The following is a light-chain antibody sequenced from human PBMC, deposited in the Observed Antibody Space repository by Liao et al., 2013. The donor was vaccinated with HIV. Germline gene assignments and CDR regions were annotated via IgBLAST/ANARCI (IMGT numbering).Light chain of an antibody. CDR3: QAWDSSTSKGV. CDR2: QDY. V-gene: IGLV3-1*01. J-gene: IGLJ1*01. Sequence: SYELTQPPSVSVSPGQTASITCSGDKLGDKYTCWYQQKPGQSPVLVIYQDYKRPSGIPERFSGSNSGNTASLTISGTQAMDEADYYCQAWDSSTSKGVFGTGTKVTVL. CDR1: KLGDKY.